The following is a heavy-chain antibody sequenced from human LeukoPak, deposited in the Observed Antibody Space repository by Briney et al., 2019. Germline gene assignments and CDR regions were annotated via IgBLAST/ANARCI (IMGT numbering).Heavy chain of an antibody. CDR1: GFTFSNYW. J-gene: IGHJ4*02. Sequence: HSGGSLRLSCAASGFTFSNYWMTWFRQAPGKGLEWVSAISGSGGSTYYADSVKGRFTISRDNSKNTLYLQMNSLRAEDTAVYYCAKLWTLGAKWGQGTLVTVSS. V-gene: IGHV3-23*01. D-gene: IGHD5-18*01. CDR2: ISGSGGST. CDR3: AKLWTLGAK.